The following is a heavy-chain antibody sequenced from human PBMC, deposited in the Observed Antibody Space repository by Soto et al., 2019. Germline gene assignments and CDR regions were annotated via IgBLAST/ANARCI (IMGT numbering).Heavy chain of an antibody. CDR1: GFTFSSYA. CDR3: ARDLSTMIVVDTPNDY. Sequence: GGSLRLSCAASGFTFSSYAMHWVRQAPGKGLEWVAVISYDGSNKYYADSVKGRFTISRDNSKNTLYLQMNSLRAEDTAVYYCARDLSTMIVVDTPNDYWGQGTLVTVS. D-gene: IGHD3-22*01. CDR2: ISYDGSNK. J-gene: IGHJ4*02. V-gene: IGHV3-30-3*01.